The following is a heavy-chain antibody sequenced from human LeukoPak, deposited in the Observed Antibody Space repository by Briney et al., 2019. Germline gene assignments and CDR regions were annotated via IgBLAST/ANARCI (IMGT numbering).Heavy chain of an antibody. Sequence: GGSLRLSCAASGFTFSNAWMNWVRQAPGKGLEWVGRIKSKTDGGTTDYAAPVKGRFTISRDDSKNTLYLQMNSLKTEDTAVYYCTTDPGYSSGSYYYYYGMDVWGQGTTVTVSS. CDR2: IKSKTDGGTT. D-gene: IGHD6-19*01. V-gene: IGHV3-15*07. CDR1: GFTFSNAW. J-gene: IGHJ6*02. CDR3: TTDPGYSSGSYYYYYGMDV.